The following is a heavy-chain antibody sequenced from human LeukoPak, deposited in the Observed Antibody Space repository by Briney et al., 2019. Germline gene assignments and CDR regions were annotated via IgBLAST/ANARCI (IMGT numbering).Heavy chain of an antibody. CDR1: GFTLSSYW. CDR2: INNDGTYT. Sequence: LSGGSLRLSCAASGFTLSSYWMHWVRQAPGRGLVWVSRINNDGTYTNYADSVKGRVTVSRDNAKNTLYLQMNSLRAEDTAVYYCAREGGYSSGPHYWGQGALVTVSS. J-gene: IGHJ4*02. CDR3: AREGGYSSGPHY. D-gene: IGHD5-18*01. V-gene: IGHV3-74*01.